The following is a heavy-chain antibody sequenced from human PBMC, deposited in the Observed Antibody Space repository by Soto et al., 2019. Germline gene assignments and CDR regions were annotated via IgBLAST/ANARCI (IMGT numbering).Heavy chain of an antibody. D-gene: IGHD6-19*01. Sequence: GSGPTLVNPTQTLTLTCTFSGFSLSTSGVGVGWIRQPPGKALEWLALIYWDDDKRYSPSLKSRLTITKDTSKNQVVLTMTNMDPVDTATYYCAHSPIAVAGTSLVYFDYWGQGTLVTVSS. CDR3: AHSPIAVAGTSLVYFDY. CDR1: GFSLSTSGVG. CDR2: IYWDDDK. V-gene: IGHV2-5*02. J-gene: IGHJ4*02.